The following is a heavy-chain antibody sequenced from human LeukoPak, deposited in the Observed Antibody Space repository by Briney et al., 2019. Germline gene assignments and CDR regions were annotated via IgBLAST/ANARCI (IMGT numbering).Heavy chain of an antibody. CDR3: AGQWATSSPDAFDI. Sequence: SETLSLTCGVYGGSFSGYYWSWVRQPPGKGLEWIGEINHSGTSNYNPSLKSRVTISIDTSKNQFSLKLRSLTAADTAVYYCAGQWATSSPDAFDIWGQGTMVTVSS. V-gene: IGHV4-34*01. J-gene: IGHJ3*02. CDR2: INHSGTS. CDR1: GGSFSGYY. D-gene: IGHD2-8*01.